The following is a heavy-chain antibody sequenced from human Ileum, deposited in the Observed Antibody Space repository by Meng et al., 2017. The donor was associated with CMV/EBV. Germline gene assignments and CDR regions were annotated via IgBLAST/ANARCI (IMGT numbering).Heavy chain of an antibody. Sequence: SETLSLTCTVSGASINDYYCSWVRQAPDNRLEWIGYISYSGTTNHNPSLKSRVTMSVDPSKNQFSLRLSSVTAADTAVYYCGRDLYSRPYYYYYGIDVWGQGTTVTVSS. CDR2: ISYSGTT. CDR3: GRDLYSRPYYYYYGIDV. CDR1: GASINDYY. V-gene: IGHV4-59*01. D-gene: IGHD6-13*01. J-gene: IGHJ6*02.